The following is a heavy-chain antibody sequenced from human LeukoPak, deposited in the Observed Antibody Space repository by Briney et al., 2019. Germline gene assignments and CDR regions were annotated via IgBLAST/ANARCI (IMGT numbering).Heavy chain of an antibody. V-gene: IGHV3-33*06. J-gene: IGHJ5*02. D-gene: IGHD6-19*01. Sequence: GGSLRLSCAASGFTFSSYGMHWVRQAPGKGLEWVAVIWYDGSNKYYADSVKGRLTISRDNSKNTLYLQMNSLRAEDTAVYYCAKEAVAGLNWFDHWGQGTLVTVSS. CDR1: GFTFSSYG. CDR2: IWYDGSNK. CDR3: AKEAVAGLNWFDH.